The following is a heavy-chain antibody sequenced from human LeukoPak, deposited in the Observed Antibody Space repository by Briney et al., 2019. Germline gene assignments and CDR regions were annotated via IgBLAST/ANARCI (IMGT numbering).Heavy chain of an antibody. J-gene: IGHJ5*02. CDR1: GGTFSSYS. CDR3: ARGNGVRFLEWLVWFDP. V-gene: IGHV1-69*01. CDR2: IIPIFGTA. Sequence: GASVKVSCKASGGTFSSYSISWVRQAPGQGLEWMGGIIPIFGTANYAQKFQGRVTITADESTSTAYMELSSLRSEDTAVYYCARGNGVRFLEWLVWFDPWGQETLVTVSS. D-gene: IGHD3-3*01.